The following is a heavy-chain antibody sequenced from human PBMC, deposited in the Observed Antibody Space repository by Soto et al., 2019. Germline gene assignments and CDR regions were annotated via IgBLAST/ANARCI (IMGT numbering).Heavy chain of an antibody. Sequence: ASVKVSCKASGGLFSTYAISWVRQAPGQGLEWMGGIIPVFATTYYAEKFEGRVTITADESTNTAYMELSSLRSEDTAMYYCARGDSGYVWFNEIWGQGTLVTVSS. CDR2: IIPVFATT. CDR3: ARGDSGYVWFNEI. D-gene: IGHD3-22*01. J-gene: IGHJ4*02. V-gene: IGHV1-69*13. CDR1: GGLFSTYA.